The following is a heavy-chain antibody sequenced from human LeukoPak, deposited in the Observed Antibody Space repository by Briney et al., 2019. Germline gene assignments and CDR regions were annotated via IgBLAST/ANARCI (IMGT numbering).Heavy chain of an antibody. V-gene: IGHV3-21*01. CDR2: ISGSTRYI. D-gene: IGHD5-24*01. J-gene: IGHJ4*02. CDR3: ARGDMATNTYFDY. CDR1: GFTFSIYS. Sequence: GGSLRLSCAASGFTFSIYSMNWVRQAPGKGLEWVSSISGSTRYIYYADSLKGRFTISRDNAKNSVYLQMNSLRVEDTAVYYCARGDMATNTYFDYWGQGTLVTVSS.